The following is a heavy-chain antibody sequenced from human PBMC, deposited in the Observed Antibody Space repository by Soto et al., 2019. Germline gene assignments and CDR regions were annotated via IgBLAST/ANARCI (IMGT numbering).Heavy chain of an antibody. J-gene: IGHJ4*02. V-gene: IGHV3-48*01. Sequence: GGSLRLSCAAPGFTFSSYSMNWVRQAPGKGLEWVSYISSSSSTIYYADSVKGRFTISRDNAKNSLYLQMNSLRAEDTAVYYCARDNSPAVVVVAATPLAFDYWGQGTLVTVSS. CDR1: GFTFSSYS. CDR2: ISSSSSTI. D-gene: IGHD2-15*01. CDR3: ARDNSPAVVVVAATPLAFDY.